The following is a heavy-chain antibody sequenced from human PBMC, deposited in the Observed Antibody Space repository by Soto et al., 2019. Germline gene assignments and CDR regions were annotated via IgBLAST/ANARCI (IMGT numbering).Heavy chain of an antibody. CDR1: GFTFSDHY. CDR2: ISGSGTTI. D-gene: IGHD3-10*01. V-gene: IGHV3-11*01. Sequence: AWGSLRLSCAASGFTFSDHYMTWIRQAPVKGLEWVSYISGSGTTIYYTDSVKGRFTVSRDNAKKSHYLQMNSLRAEDTAVYYCASDPYYYASDYWGQ. J-gene: IGHJ4*02. CDR3: ASDPYYYASDY.